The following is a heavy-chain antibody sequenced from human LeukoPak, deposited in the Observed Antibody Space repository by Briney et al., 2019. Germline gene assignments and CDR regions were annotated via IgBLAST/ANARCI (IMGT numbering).Heavy chain of an antibody. CDR3: ASDHDTSGYYSRPYNFDS. V-gene: IGHV3-23*01. D-gene: IGHD3-22*01. CDR1: GFTFSIFS. Sequence: GGSLRLSCAVSGFTFSIFSMSWVRQAPGKGRGWVSAISGIGGSTYHADSLKGRFTISINNSNNTLSLQTNSLRAEATAVYYYASDHDTSGYYSRPYNFDSWGQATLVTVSS. J-gene: IGHJ4*02. CDR2: ISGIGGST.